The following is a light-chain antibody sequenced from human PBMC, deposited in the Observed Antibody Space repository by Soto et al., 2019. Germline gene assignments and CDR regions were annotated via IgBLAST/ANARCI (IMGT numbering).Light chain of an antibody. CDR2: EDD. V-gene: IGLV6-57*04. CDR1: SGSIGSNS. CDR3: QSYDTPTVV. J-gene: IGLJ2*01. Sequence: NFMLTQPHSVSESPGKTVTISCTRSSGSIGSNSVQWYQQRPGSAPTTVIYEDDQRPSGVPNRFAGSIDRSSNSASLTISGLQTEEEADYYCQSYDTPTVVFGGGTKLTVL.